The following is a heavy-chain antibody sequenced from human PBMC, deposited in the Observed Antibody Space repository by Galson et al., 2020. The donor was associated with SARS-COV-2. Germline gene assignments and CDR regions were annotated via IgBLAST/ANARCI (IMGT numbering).Heavy chain of an antibody. CDR3: ARHGHHYDSSGYWDWLDP. Sequence: SETLSLTCTVSGGSISGYYWSWIRQPPGKGLEWIGDVYYSGTTNYNPALKSRVTISVDTSMTQFSLKVTSVTAPDTAVYFCARHGHHYDSSGYWDWLDPWGQGTLVTVSS. CDR2: VYYSGTT. J-gene: IGHJ5*02. V-gene: IGHV4-59*08. D-gene: IGHD3-22*01. CDR1: GGSISGYY.